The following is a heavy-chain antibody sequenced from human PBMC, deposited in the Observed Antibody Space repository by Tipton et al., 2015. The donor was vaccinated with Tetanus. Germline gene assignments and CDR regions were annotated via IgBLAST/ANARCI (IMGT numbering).Heavy chain of an antibody. D-gene: IGHD4-17*01. CDR2: IAGTAGST. V-gene: IGHV3-23*01. CDR1: GFTFSSYP. CDR3: ASSTVTR. J-gene: IGHJ4*02. Sequence: SLRLSCAASGFTFSSYPMAWVRQAPGKGLEWVSGIAGTAGSTYYRDSVRGRFTVSRDNAKNLLYLQMSSLRREDTAVYYCASSTVTRWGPGTLVTFSS.